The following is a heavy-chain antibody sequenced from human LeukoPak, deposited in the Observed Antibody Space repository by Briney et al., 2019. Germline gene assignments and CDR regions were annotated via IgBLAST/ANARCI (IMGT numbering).Heavy chain of an antibody. CDR2: INGEGGRT. J-gene: IGHJ3*02. CDR3: AKEIDTLGTNAFDI. CDR1: GFTFDDYA. V-gene: IGHV3-43*02. D-gene: IGHD1/OR15-1a*01. Sequence: GVSLRLSRSPSGFTFDDYAMHGVRQAPGKGLEYVSLINGEGGRTLYAVSERCRFNISRDNSKNSLYLQMDSLRTEHTALYYCAKEIDTLGTNAFDIWGQGTLVTVSS.